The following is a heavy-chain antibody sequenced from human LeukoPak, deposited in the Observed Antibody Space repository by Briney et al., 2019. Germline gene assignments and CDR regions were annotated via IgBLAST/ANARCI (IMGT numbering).Heavy chain of an antibody. D-gene: IGHD1-26*01. V-gene: IGHV1-46*01. CDR3: ARDPPSGSYWYNWFDP. J-gene: IGHJ5*02. Sequence: GASVKVSCKASGYTFTSYYMHWVRQAPGQGLEWMGIINPSGGSTSYAQKFQGRVTMNRDMSTSTVYMELSSLRSEDTAVYYCARDPPSGSYWYNWFDPWGQGTLVTVSS. CDR1: GYTFTSYY. CDR2: INPSGGST.